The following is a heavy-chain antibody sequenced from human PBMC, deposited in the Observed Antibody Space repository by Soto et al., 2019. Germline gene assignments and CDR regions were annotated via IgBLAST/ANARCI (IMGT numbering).Heavy chain of an antibody. CDR2: ISWNSGSI. CDR1: GFTFDDYA. D-gene: IGHD6-19*01. V-gene: IGHV3-9*01. J-gene: IGHJ4*02. Sequence: GGSLRLSCAASGFTFDDYAMHWVRQAPGKGLEWVSGISWNSGSIGYADSVKGRFTISRDNAKNSLYLQMNSLRAEDTALYYCAKDCDEWLGICNYFDYWGQGTLVTVSS. CDR3: AKDCDEWLGICNYFDY.